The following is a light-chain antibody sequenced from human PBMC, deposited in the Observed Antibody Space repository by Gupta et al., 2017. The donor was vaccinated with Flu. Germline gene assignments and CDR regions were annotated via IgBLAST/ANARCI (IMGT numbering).Light chain of an antibody. CDR3: QQYNSYPGT. J-gene: IGKJ5*01. V-gene: IGKV1-5*03. CDR2: KAS. CDR1: QSISSW. Sequence: QMPQSPSTLSASVGDRVTITCRASQSISSWLAWYQQKPGKAPKLLIYKASSLESGVPSRFSGSGSGTEFTLTISSLQPDDFATYYCQQYNSYPGTFGQGTQLEV.